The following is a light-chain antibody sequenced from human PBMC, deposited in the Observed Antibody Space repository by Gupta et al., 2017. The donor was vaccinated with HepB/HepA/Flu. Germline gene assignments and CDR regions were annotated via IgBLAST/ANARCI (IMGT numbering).Light chain of an antibody. CDR3: QQYDTSLWT. CDR1: QSVSSGS. J-gene: IGKJ1*01. CDR2: GAS. V-gene: IGKV3-20*01. Sequence: EIVLTQSPGTLSLSPGERATLSCRASQSVSSGSLAWYQQKPGQDPRLLIYGASSRATGIPDRFSGSGSGTDFTLTITRLEPEDFAVYYCQQYDTSLWTFGQGTKVELK.